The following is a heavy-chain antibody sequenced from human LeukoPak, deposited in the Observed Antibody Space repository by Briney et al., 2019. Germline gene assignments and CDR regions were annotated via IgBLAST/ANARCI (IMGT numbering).Heavy chain of an antibody. Sequence: GGALRLSCAASGFTFSSYSMNWVCQAPEEGLEWVSSISSSSSYIYYADSVKGRFTISRDNAKNSLYLQMNSLRAEDTAVYYCARDEGVIVGATPTTISYWGQGTLVTVSP. D-gene: IGHD1-26*01. CDR1: GFTFSSYS. V-gene: IGHV3-21*01. CDR2: ISSSSSYI. J-gene: IGHJ4*02. CDR3: ARDEGVIVGATPTTISY.